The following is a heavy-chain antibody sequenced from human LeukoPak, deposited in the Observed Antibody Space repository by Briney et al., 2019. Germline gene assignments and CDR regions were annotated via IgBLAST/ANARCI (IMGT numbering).Heavy chain of an antibody. J-gene: IGHJ6*03. CDR2: IRSDGSTK. Sequence: PGGSLRLSCAASGFTFSRYGMHWVRQAPGKGLEWVAFIRSDGSTKYYADSVKGRFTISRDNSKNTLYLQMNSLRAEDTAVYYCAKSQHTHFSPGYYYYYMDVWGKGTTVTVSS. CDR1: GFTFSRYG. CDR3: AKSQHTHFSPGYYYYYMDV. D-gene: IGHD3-3*02. V-gene: IGHV3-30*02.